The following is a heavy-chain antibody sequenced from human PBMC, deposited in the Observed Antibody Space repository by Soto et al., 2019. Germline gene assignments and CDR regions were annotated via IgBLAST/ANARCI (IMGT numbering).Heavy chain of an antibody. J-gene: IGHJ4*02. CDR2: ISAYNGNT. V-gene: IGHV1-18*01. CDR3: ARDLVPGYTGFSDY. D-gene: IGHD5-12*01. CDR1: GYTFSNYG. Sequence: ASVKVSCKTSGYTFSNYGINWVRQAPGQGLEWMGWISAYNGNTNFAQKLQGRVSLTTDTSSTTAYMELRSLTSDDAAVYYCARDLVPGYTGFSDYWGQGTLVTVSS.